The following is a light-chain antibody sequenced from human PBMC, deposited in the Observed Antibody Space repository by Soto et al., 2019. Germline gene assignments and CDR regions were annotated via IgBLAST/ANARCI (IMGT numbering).Light chain of an antibody. Sequence: VLTQSPGTLSLSPGERATLSCKASQSISSSYLAWYQQKPGQAPRLLIYGASTRATGIPDKFSGSGSGTDFTLTISRLEPEDFAVYYCQQYGGSPRGTFGQGTRLEIK. CDR2: GAS. V-gene: IGKV3-20*01. CDR1: QSISSSY. CDR3: QQYGGSPRGT. J-gene: IGKJ2*01.